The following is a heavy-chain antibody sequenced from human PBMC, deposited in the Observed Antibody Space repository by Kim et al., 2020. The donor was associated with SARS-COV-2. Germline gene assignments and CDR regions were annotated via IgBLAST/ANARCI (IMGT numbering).Heavy chain of an antibody. CDR1: GYTFTGYY. J-gene: IGHJ4*02. D-gene: IGHD3-10*01. Sequence: ASVKVSCKASGYTFTGYYMHWVRQAPGQGLEWMGWINPNSGGTNYAQKFQGRVTMTRDTSISTAYMELSRLRSDDTAVYYCARAIWFGDSGDYWGQGTLVTVSS. CDR3: ARAIWFGDSGDY. CDR2: INPNSGGT. V-gene: IGHV1-2*02.